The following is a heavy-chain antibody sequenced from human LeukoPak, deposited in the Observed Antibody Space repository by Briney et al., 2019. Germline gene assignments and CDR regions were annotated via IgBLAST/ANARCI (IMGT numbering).Heavy chain of an antibody. CDR1: GYTFTSYY. V-gene: IGHV1-46*01. CDR2: INPSGGST. Sequence: ASVKVSCKASGYTFTSYYMHWVRQAPGQGLEWMGIINPSGGSTSYAQKFQGRVTMTRDMSTSTAYMELSSLRSEDTAVYYCARHFGYCTNGVCPDAFDIWGQGTMVTVSS. J-gene: IGHJ3*02. CDR3: ARHFGYCTNGVCPDAFDI. D-gene: IGHD2-8*01.